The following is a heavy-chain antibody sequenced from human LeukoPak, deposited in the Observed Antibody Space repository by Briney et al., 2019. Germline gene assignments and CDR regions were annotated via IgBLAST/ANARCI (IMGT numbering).Heavy chain of an antibody. CDR3: ASSFWVPFDY. J-gene: IGHJ4*02. D-gene: IGHD3-16*01. V-gene: IGHV4-39*01. Sequence: SETLSLTCTVSGGSISSGDYYWGWIRQPPGKGLEWIGSIYYSGSTYYNPSLKSRVTISVDTSKNQFSLKLSSVTAADTAVYYCASSFWVPFDYWGQGTLVTVSS. CDR1: GGSISSGDYY. CDR2: IYYSGST.